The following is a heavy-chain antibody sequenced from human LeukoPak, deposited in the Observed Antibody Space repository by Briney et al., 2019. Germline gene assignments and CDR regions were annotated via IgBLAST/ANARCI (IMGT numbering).Heavy chain of an antibody. J-gene: IGHJ4*02. CDR1: GGSISSYY. V-gene: IGHV4-59*01. D-gene: IGHD5-12*01. CDR3: ARVTKGYGVDY. Sequence: PSETLSLTCTVSGGSISSYYWSWIRQPPGNELEWIGYIYYSGSTNYNPSLKGRVTISVDTSKNQFSLKLSSVTAADTAVYYCARVTKGYGVDYWGQGTLVTVSS. CDR2: IYYSGST.